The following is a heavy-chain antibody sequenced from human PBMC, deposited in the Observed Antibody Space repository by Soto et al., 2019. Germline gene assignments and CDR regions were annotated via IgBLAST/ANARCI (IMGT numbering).Heavy chain of an antibody. CDR2: IKSKTDGGTT. J-gene: IGHJ4*02. V-gene: IGHV3-15*01. Sequence: ESGGGLVTPGGSLRLSCAASVFTFSNAWMSWVRQAPGKGLEWVGRIKSKTDGGTTDYAAPVKGRFTISRDDSKNTLYLQMNSLKTEDTAVYYCTTDDILTGSYYFDYWGQGTLVTVSS. D-gene: IGHD3-9*01. CDR1: VFTFSNAW. CDR3: TTDDILTGSYYFDY.